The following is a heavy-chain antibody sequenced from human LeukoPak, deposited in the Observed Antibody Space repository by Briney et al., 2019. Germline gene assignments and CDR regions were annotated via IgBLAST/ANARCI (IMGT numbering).Heavy chain of an antibody. CDR2: INPNSGGT. CDR3: ARDRTSGYSYGYYYYYYMDV. V-gene: IGHV1-2*02. CDR1: GYTFTGYY. J-gene: IGHJ6*03. Sequence: ASVKVSCKASGYTFTGYYMHWVREAPGQGLEWMGWINPNSGGTNYAQKFQGRVTMTRDTSISTAYMELSRLRSDDTAVYYCARDRTSGYSYGYYYYYYMDVWGKGTTVTVSS. D-gene: IGHD5-18*01.